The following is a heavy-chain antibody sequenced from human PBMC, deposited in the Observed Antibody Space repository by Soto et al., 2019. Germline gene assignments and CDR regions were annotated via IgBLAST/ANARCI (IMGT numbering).Heavy chain of an antibody. D-gene: IGHD3-10*01. CDR2: IAYDGSLK. CDR1: GFTFSSYG. CDR3: AKDLKVSGSHYGTLNYYYGMDV. Sequence: QVQLVESGGGVVQPGGTLRLSCAASGFTFSSYGMQWVRQAPGKGLEWVAVIAYDGSLKYYVDSVKGRFTISRDNSKNTLYLQINSLRDEDTAVYYCAKDLKVSGSHYGTLNYYYGMDVWGQGTTVSVSS. V-gene: IGHV3-30*18. J-gene: IGHJ6*02.